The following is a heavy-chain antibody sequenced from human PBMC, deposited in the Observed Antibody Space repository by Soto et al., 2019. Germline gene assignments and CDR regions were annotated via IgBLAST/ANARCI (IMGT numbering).Heavy chain of an antibody. D-gene: IGHD4-17*01. CDR1: GGSISSSNW. Sequence: PSETLSLTCAVSGGSISSSNWWSWVRQPPGKGLEWIGEIYHSGSTNYNPSLKSRVTISVDKSKNQFSLKLSSVTAADTAVYYCARALTYYGDYFKGYFDYWGQGTLVTVSS. CDR2: IYHSGST. V-gene: IGHV4-4*02. J-gene: IGHJ4*02. CDR3: ARALTYYGDYFKGYFDY.